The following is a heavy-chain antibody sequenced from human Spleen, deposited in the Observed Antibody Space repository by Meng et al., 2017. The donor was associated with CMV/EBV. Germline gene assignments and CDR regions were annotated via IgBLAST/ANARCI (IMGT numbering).Heavy chain of an antibody. J-gene: IGHJ4*02. D-gene: IGHD1-26*01. CDR3: AKDSGQHPGTFFDS. Sequence: SLKISCAASGFTFDDYAMHWVRQIPGKGLEWVSGITWDSDSIGYADSVKGRFTISRENAKNSLFLQMNSLRTEDTALYYFAKDSGQHPGTFFDSWGQGTLVTVSS. V-gene: IGHV3-9*01. CDR2: ITWDSDSI. CDR1: GFTFDDYA.